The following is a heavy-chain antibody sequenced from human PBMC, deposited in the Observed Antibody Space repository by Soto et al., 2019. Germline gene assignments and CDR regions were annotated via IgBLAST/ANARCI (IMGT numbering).Heavy chain of an antibody. CDR1: GGSISSYS. J-gene: IGHJ4*02. Sequence: SETLSLTCTVSGGSISSYSWSWIRQPPGKGLEWIGYIYHSGSTYYNPSLKSRVTISVDRSKNQFSLKLSSVTAADTAVYFCARGPKWLRFSGNDYRGPGTLVTVSS. D-gene: IGHD5-12*01. CDR3: ARGPKWLRFSGNDY. V-gene: IGHV4-59*12. CDR2: IYHSGST.